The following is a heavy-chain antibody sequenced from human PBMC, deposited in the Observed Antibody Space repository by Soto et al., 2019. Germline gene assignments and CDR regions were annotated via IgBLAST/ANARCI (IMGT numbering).Heavy chain of an antibody. CDR1: GFSVSSSY. CDR2: IDSGGST. Sequence: GGSLRLSCAASGFSVSSSYMNWVRQAPGKGLEWVSVIDSGGSTDHADSVKGRFTISRDNSKNTLYLQMNSLRAEDTAVYYCAKGLITGTTIGFDPWGQGTLVTVSS. D-gene: IGHD1-7*01. J-gene: IGHJ5*02. V-gene: IGHV3-66*02. CDR3: AKGLITGTTIGFDP.